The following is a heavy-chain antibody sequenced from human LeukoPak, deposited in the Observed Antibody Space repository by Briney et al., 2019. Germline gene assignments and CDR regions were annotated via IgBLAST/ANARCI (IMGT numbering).Heavy chain of an antibody. D-gene: IGHD1-26*01. Sequence: GGSLRLSCAGSGLTLSRSWMSWVRQAPGKGLQWVANIKEDESEKDYVDSVKGRFTISRDDAKNSLDLQMNSLRVEDTAVYYCAAYRGAHHKTFDYWGQGTLVTVSS. J-gene: IGHJ4*02. CDR2: IKEDESEK. CDR1: GLTLSRSW. CDR3: AAYRGAHHKTFDY. V-gene: IGHV3-7*03.